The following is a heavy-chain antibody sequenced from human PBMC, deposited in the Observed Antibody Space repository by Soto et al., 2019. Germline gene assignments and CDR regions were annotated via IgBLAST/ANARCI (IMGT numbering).Heavy chain of an antibody. V-gene: IGHV4-61*01. CDR2: IYHSGSS. CDR1: GGSVSGGSYY. Sequence: PSETLSLTCTVSGGSVSGGSYYWSWIRQPPGKGLEWIGYIYHSGSSNYNPSLKSRVTISVDTSKNQFSLKLSSVTAADTAVYYCARHLLEGYGSGSYRNGMDVWGQGTTVTVSS. CDR3: ARHLLEGYGSGSYRNGMDV. J-gene: IGHJ6*02. D-gene: IGHD3-10*01.